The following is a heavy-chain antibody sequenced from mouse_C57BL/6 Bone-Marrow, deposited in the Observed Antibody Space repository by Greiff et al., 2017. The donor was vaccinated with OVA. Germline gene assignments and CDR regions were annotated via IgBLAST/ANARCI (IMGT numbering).Heavy chain of an antibody. V-gene: IGHV1-58*01. CDR3: ARYWYDYDDRRDYDLDD. J-gene: IGHJ2*01. D-gene: IGHD2-4*01. CDR1: GYTFTSYG. CDR2: INIGNGYT. Sequence: EVQLQQSGAELVRPGSSVKLSCKASGYTFTSYGMNWVKQRPGQGLEWIGYINIGNGYTEYNEKFKGKATLTSDTSSSTAYMQLSSLTSEESSIESGARYWYDYDDRRDYDLDDWGQGTTVTVSS.